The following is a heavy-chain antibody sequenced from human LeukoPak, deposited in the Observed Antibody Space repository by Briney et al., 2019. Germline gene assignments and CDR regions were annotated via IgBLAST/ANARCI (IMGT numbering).Heavy chain of an antibody. Sequence: GGSLRLSCAASGFTFSSYAMHWVRQAPGKVLEWVAVISYDGSNKYYGDSVKVRFTISRDNSRSTLYLQMNSLRPEDTAIYYCAREGYYGSGSPPSLYFDYWGQGNLVTVSS. D-gene: IGHD3-10*01. J-gene: IGHJ4*02. CDR1: GFTFSSYA. CDR2: ISYDGSNK. V-gene: IGHV3-30-3*01. CDR3: AREGYYGSGSPPSLYFDY.